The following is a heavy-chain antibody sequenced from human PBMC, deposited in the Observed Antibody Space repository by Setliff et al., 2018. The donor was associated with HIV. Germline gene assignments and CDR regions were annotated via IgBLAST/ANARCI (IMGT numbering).Heavy chain of an antibody. J-gene: IGHJ6*03. D-gene: IGHD3-3*02. V-gene: IGHV2-5*02. Sequence: SGPTLVNPTQTLTLTCTFSGFTLSTSGVGVGWIRQPPGKALEWLALIYWDDDKRYSPSLKSRLTITKDTSKNRVVLTMTNMDPVDTATYYCAHILQDPPSHFYYYFYMDVWGKGTTVTVSS. CDR1: GFTLSTSGVG. CDR2: IYWDDDK. CDR3: AHILQDPPSHFYYYFYMDV.